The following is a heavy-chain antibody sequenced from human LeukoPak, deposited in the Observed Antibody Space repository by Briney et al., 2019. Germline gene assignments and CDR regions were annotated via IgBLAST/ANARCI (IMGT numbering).Heavy chain of an antibody. Sequence: GASVKVSCKTSGYTFTIYGISWVRQAPGQGLEWMGLISAYGNTNYAQNLQGRATMTTDTSTSTAYMELRSLRSDDTAVYYCARGIIGYYFDYWGQGTLVTVSS. CDR2: ISAYGNT. J-gene: IGHJ4*02. D-gene: IGHD2-15*01. CDR1: GYTFTIYG. V-gene: IGHV1-18*01. CDR3: ARGIIGYYFDY.